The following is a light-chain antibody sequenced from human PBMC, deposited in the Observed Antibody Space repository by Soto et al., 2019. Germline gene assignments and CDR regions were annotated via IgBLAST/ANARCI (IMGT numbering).Light chain of an antibody. V-gene: IGLV2-8*01. CDR1: SSDVGGYNY. CDR2: EVN. J-gene: IGLJ1*01. CDR3: SSYAGSSNV. Sequence: QSALTQPPSASGSLGQSVAISCTGTSSDVGGYNYVSWYQQHQGKAPKLMIYEVNKRPSGVPDRFSGSKSGNTASLTVSGLEAEDEANYSCSSYAGSSNVFGTGTKLTVL.